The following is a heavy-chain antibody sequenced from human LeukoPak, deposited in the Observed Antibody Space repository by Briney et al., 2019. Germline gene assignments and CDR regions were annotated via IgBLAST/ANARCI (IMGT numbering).Heavy chain of an antibody. Sequence: GASVKVSCKASGGTFSSYAISWVRQAPGQGLEWMGGIIPIFGTANYAQKFQGRVTITADESTSTAYMELSSLRSGDTAVYYCARDSGYDYQFDYWGQGTLVTVSS. CDR2: IIPIFGTA. CDR1: GGTFSSYA. D-gene: IGHD5-12*01. CDR3: ARDSGYDYQFDY. V-gene: IGHV1-69*13. J-gene: IGHJ4*02.